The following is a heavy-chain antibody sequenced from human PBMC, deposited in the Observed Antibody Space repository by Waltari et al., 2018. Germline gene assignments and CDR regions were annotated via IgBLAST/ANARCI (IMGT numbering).Heavy chain of an antibody. Sequence: EVQLVESGGGLIQPGGSLRLSCEVSGFTVSNNYIGWVRQAPGKGLEWVSVIYSGWYTYHADAVRGRFTISRDNSKNTLYLQMNSLRVEDTALYYWATWTGGSLGAFDNWGQGTMVTVSS. CDR2: IYSGWYT. CDR1: GFTVSNNY. D-gene: IGHD7-27*01. CDR3: ATWTGGSLGAFDN. J-gene: IGHJ3*02. V-gene: IGHV3-53*01.